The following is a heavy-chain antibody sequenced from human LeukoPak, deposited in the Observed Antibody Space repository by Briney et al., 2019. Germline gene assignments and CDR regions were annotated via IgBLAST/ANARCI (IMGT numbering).Heavy chain of an antibody. Sequence: GGSLRLSCAASGFTFSSYAMSWVRQAPGKGLEWVSAISGSGGSTYYADSVKGRFTISRDNSKNTLYLQMNSLRAEDTAVCYCAKVSGIYGDYGGDFDYWGQGTLVTVSS. J-gene: IGHJ4*02. D-gene: IGHD4-17*01. V-gene: IGHV3-23*01. CDR2: ISGSGGST. CDR1: GFTFSSYA. CDR3: AKVSGIYGDYGGDFDY.